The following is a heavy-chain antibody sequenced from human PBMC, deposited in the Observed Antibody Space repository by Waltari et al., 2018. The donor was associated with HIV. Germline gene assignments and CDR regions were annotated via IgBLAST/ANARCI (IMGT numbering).Heavy chain of an antibody. D-gene: IGHD3-22*01. CDR3: ARLYYYDSSGYYQGYYYYYGMDV. CDR2: ISAYNGNT. V-gene: IGHV1-18*01. J-gene: IGHJ6*02. CDR1: GYTFTSYG. Sequence: QVQLVQSGAEVKKPGASVKVSCKASGYTFTSYGISWVRQAPGQGLEWMGWISAYNGNTNYAQKLQGRVTMTTDTSTSTAYMELRSLRSDDTAVYYCARLYYYDSSGYYQGYYYYYGMDVWGQGTTVTVSS.